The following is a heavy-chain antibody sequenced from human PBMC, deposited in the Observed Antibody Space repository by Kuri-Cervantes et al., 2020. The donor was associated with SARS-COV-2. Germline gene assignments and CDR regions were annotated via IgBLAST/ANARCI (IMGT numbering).Heavy chain of an antibody. CDR3: ARNANYYYDSSPGPFDP. J-gene: IGHJ5*02. CDR2: ISSNGGST. Sequence: GGSLRLFCSASGFTFSSYAMHWVRQAPGKGLEYVSAISSNGGSTYYADSVKGRFTISRDNSKNTLYLQMSSLRAEDTAVYYCARNANYYYDSSPGPFDPWGQGTLVTVSS. V-gene: IGHV3-64D*08. D-gene: IGHD3-22*01. CDR1: GFTFSSYA.